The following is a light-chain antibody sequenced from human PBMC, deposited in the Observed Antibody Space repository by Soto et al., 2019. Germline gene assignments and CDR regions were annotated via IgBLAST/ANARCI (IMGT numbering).Light chain of an antibody. CDR3: GEDHASGNNIVLV. V-gene: IGLV9-49*01. Sequence: QLVLTQPPSASTSLGASVTLTCTLSSGYSNYKVDWYQQRPGKGPRFVMRVGTGGIVGSKGDGIPDSYSVLGSGLNRYLTNKNIQEEDESDYHCGEDHASGNNIVLVFGGRTKFTVL. CDR2: VGTGGIVG. J-gene: IGLJ2*01. CDR1: SGYSNYK.